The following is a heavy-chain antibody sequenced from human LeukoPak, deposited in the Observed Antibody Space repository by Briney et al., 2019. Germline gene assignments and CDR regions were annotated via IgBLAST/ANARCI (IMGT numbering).Heavy chain of an antibody. D-gene: IGHD3-22*01. CDR2: IIPILGIA. CDR1: GGTFSSYA. J-gene: IGHJ4*02. V-gene: IGHV1-69*04. Sequence: ASVKVSCKASGGTFSSYAISWVRQAPGQGLEWMGRIIPILGIANYAQKFQGRVTITADKSTSTAYMEPSSLRSEDTAVYYCARDRQTYYYDSSGYYLDYWGQGTLVTVSS. CDR3: ARDRQTYYYDSSGYYLDY.